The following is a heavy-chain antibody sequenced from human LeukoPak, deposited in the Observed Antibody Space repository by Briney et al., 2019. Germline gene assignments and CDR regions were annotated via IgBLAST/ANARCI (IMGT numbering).Heavy chain of an antibody. V-gene: IGHV1-18*01. D-gene: IGHD3-22*01. CDR2: ISAYNGNT. J-gene: IGHJ4*02. CDR1: GYTFTSYG. CDR3: AREYRDYYDSSGNYLDY. Sequence: GASVKVSCKASGYTFTSYGISWVRQAPGQGLEWMGWISAYNGNTNYVQNLQDRVTMTTDTSTSTAYMELRSLRSDDTAVYYCAREYRDYYDSSGNYLDYWGQGTLVTVSS.